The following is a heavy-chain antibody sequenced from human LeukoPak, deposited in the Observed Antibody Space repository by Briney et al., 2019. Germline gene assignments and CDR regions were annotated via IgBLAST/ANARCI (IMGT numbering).Heavy chain of an antibody. CDR1: GYTFTSYY. J-gene: IGHJ5*02. Sequence: ASVKVSCKASGYTFTSYYMHWVRQAPGQGLEWMGLINPTGGSTGYAQKFQGRVSMTRDMSTSTDYMELSSLRSEDTAIYYCARDNSVGDNAWWFDPWGQGTLVTVSS. V-gene: IGHV1-46*01. D-gene: IGHD1-26*01. CDR3: ARDNSVGDNAWWFDP. CDR2: INPTGGST.